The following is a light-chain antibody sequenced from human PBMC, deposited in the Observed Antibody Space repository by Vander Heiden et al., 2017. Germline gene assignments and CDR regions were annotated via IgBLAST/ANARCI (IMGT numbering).Light chain of an antibody. CDR1: RSNVGSNS. V-gene: IGLV1-47*01. CDR3: AACDDSRGVV. Sequence: SALTEPPSPPGTHGQRVIHSCSGGRSNVGSNSLYWYKHLPETAPKLLSYKDFRRPAGAPGRFSASSSGTAASLTIRVLGYEEEDHYYYAACDDSRGVVFGGGTKLTVL. J-gene: IGLJ2*01. CDR2: KDF.